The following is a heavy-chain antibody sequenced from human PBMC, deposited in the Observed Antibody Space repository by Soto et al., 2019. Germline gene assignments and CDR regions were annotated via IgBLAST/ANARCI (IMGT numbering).Heavy chain of an antibody. D-gene: IGHD3-9*01. CDR1: GFTFSSYA. V-gene: IGHV3-23*01. CDR2: ISGSGGST. Sequence: PGGSLRLSCAASGFTFSSYAMSWVRQAPGKGLEWVSAISGSGGSTYYADSVQGRFTISRDNSKNTLYLQMNSLRAEDTAVYYCAKELRYFDWLGSDPWGQGTMVTVSS. J-gene: IGHJ5*02. CDR3: AKELRYFDWLGSDP.